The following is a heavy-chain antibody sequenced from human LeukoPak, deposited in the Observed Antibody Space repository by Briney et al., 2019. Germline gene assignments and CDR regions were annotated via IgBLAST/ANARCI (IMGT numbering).Heavy chain of an antibody. V-gene: IGHV3-23*01. CDR2: ISGGSEDT. D-gene: IGHD1-7*01. CDR3: ARTIAQYSNSWLYFYYGLDV. CDR1: GFTFDGYA. J-gene: IGHJ6*02. Sequence: GGSLRLSCTASGFTFDGYAMSWVRQAPGKGLEWVSSISGGSEDTYYADSVKGRFTISRDNSKSTLYLQMNSLTAADTAVYYCARTIAQYSNSWLYFYYGLDVWGQGTAVTVSS.